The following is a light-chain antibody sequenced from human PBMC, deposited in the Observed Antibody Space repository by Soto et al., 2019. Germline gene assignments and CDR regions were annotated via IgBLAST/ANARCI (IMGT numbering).Light chain of an antibody. V-gene: IGKV3-15*01. CDR2: GAS. CDR1: QSVSSN. J-gene: IGKJ4*01. CDR3: QQYNSWPPLT. Sequence: EIVMTQSPATLSVSPGERATLSCRASQSVSSNLAWYQQKPGQAPRLLIYGASTRATGIPARFSGSGSGTEFTLTISSLQSEDLAVYYCQQYNSWPPLTFGGGTNVEIK.